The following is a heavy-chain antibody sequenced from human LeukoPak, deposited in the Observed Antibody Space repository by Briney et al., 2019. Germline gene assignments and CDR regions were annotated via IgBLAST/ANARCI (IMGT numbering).Heavy chain of an antibody. CDR1: GYTFTGYY. D-gene: IGHD2-2*01. Sequence: ASVTVSCKASGYTFTGYYMHWVRQAPGQGLEWMGWMNPNSGNTGYAQKFQGRVTMTRNTPISTAYMELSSLRSEDTAVYYCARGPGVVVPAAYYYYYYGMDVWGQGTTVTVSS. J-gene: IGHJ6*02. CDR2: MNPNSGNT. CDR3: ARGPGVVVPAAYYYYYYGMDV. V-gene: IGHV1-8*02.